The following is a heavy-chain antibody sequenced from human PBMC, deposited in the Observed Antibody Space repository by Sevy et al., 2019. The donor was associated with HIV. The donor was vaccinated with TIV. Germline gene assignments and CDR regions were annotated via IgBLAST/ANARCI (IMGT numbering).Heavy chain of an antibody. Sequence: GESLKISCAASGFTFSSYGMHWVRQAPGKGLEWVAFIRYDGSNKYYADSVKGRFTISRDNSKNTLYLQMNSLRAEDTAVYYCAKVGSSGYYSQYYFDYWGQGTLVTVSS. V-gene: IGHV3-30*02. CDR3: AKVGSSGYYSQYYFDY. J-gene: IGHJ4*02. CDR1: GFTFSSYG. CDR2: IRYDGSNK. D-gene: IGHD3-22*01.